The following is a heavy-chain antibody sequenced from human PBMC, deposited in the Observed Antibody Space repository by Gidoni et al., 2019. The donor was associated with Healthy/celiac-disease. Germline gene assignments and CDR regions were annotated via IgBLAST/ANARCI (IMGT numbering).Heavy chain of an antibody. CDR2: INPNSGGT. Sequence: QVQLVQSGSEVKKPGASVKVSCKASVYTFTGSYLLWVRQAPGQGLEWMGWINPNSGGTNYAQKFQGRVTMTRDTSISTAYMELSRLRSDDTAVYYCASGPLFSGATQRSRYYGMDVWGKGTTVTVSS. V-gene: IGHV1-2*02. CDR1: VYTFTGSY. J-gene: IGHJ6*04. CDR3: ASGPLFSGATQRSRYYGMDV. D-gene: IGHD1-26*01.